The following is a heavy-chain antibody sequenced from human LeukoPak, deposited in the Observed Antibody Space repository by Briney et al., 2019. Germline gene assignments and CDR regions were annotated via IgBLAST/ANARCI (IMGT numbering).Heavy chain of an antibody. J-gene: IGHJ4*02. CDR3: ARQGGSDTAMLLAY. V-gene: IGHV4-59*08. CDR2: IHYSGST. Sequence: RPSETLSLTCTVSGGSISSYYWNWIRQPPGRGLEWIGYIHYSGSTNCSPSLKSRVTISLDTSKNQFSLKLNSVTAADTAVYYCARQGGSDTAMLLAYWGQGTLVTVSS. D-gene: IGHD5-18*01. CDR1: GGSISSYY.